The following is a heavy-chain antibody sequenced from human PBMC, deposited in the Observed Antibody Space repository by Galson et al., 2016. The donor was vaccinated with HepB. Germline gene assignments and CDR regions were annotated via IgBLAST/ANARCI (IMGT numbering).Heavy chain of an antibody. D-gene: IGHD5-24*01. Sequence: SVKVSCKASGYTFTNYYMHWVRQAPGQGLEWMGIINPSGGSTSYAQKFQGRVTMTRDPSTSTVYMELSSLRSEDTAVYSWARGPQGEEMATITGFAHWGHGTLVTLSS. V-gene: IGHV1-46*01. CDR1: GYTFTNYY. CDR3: ARGPQGEEMATITGFAH. J-gene: IGHJ4*01. CDR2: INPSGGST.